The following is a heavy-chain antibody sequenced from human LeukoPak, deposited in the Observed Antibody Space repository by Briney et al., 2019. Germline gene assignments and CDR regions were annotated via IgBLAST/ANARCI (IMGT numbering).Heavy chain of an antibody. Sequence: SQTLSLTCTVYGDSMTSGNYYWSWIRQPPGKGLKWIGRMYTSGTTNSNHSLKSRVTRSVDTSKHQFSLKLSSVAAADTALYYSAGLRAVGYGYDYMDVWGQGTMVTVSS. CDR1: GDSMTSGNYY. V-gene: IGHV4-61*02. CDR3: AGLRAVGYGYDYMDV. CDR2: MYTSGTT. D-gene: IGHD5-18*01. J-gene: IGHJ6*03.